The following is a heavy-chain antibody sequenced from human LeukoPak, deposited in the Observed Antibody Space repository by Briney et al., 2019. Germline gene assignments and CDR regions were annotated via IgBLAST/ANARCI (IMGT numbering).Heavy chain of an antibody. J-gene: IGHJ4*02. CDR1: GGSFSGYY. V-gene: IGHV4-34*01. CDR3: ARGRPIAARIMYYFDY. Sequence: SETLSLTCAVYGGSFSGYYWGWIRQPPGKGLEWIGEINHSGSTNYNPSLKSRVTISVDTSKNQFSLKLSSVTAADTAVYYCARGRPIAARIMYYFDYWGQGTLVTVSS. D-gene: IGHD6-6*01. CDR2: INHSGST.